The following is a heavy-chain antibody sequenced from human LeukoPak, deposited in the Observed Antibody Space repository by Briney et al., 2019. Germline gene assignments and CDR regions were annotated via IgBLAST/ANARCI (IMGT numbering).Heavy chain of an antibody. V-gene: IGHV3-15*01. J-gene: IGHJ4*02. Sequence: GGSLRLSCAASGYTFSGAWMSWVRQAPGKGLKWVARIKSKVDGGTTEYAAPVRGRFTISRDDSKNAVFLQMSSLKNEDTALYYCAADLPTMEPLIDFWGQGTLVIVSS. CDR2: IKSKVDGGTT. D-gene: IGHD1-1*01. CDR3: AADLPTMEPLIDF. CDR1: GYTFSGAW.